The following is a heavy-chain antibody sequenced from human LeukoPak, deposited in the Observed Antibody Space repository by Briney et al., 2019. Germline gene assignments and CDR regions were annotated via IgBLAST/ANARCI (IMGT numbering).Heavy chain of an antibody. D-gene: IGHD5-18*01. V-gene: IGHV4-34*01. CDR1: GGSFSGYY. CDR2: INHSGST. Sequence: SETLSLTCAVYGGSFSGYYWSWIRQPPGKGLEWIGEINHSGSTNYNPSLKSRVTISVDTSKNQFSLKLSSVTAAGTAVYYCARGRGYGYWGQGTLVTVSS. CDR3: ARGRGYGY. J-gene: IGHJ4*02.